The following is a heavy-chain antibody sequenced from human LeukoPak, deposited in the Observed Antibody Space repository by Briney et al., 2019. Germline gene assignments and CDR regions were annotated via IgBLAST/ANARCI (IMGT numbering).Heavy chain of an antibody. V-gene: IGHV3-23*01. CDR2: ISGCGGST. CDR3: VKVEGSGSGSSKYYYYGMDV. Sequence: GGSLRLSCAASGFTFSSYAMSWVRQAPGKGLEWVSAISGCGGSTYYADSVKGRFTMSRDNSKNTLYLQMNSLRAEDMAVYYCVKVEGSGSGSSKYYYYGMDVWGQGTTVTVSS. J-gene: IGHJ6*02. CDR1: GFTFSSYA. D-gene: IGHD3-10*01.